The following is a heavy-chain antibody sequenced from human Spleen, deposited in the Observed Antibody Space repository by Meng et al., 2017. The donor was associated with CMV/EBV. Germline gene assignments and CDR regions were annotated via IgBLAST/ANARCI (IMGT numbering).Heavy chain of an antibody. Sequence: ASVKVSCKASGYTFTSYAISWVRQAPGQGLEWMGWISTYNGNTNYAQKLQGRVTMTTDTSTSTTYMELRSLRSDDTAVYYCTRDRLRFSMNGPFDYWGQGTLVTVSS. J-gene: IGHJ4*02. V-gene: IGHV1-18*01. CDR3: TRDRLRFSMNGPFDY. CDR1: GYTFTSYA. D-gene: IGHD3-3*01. CDR2: ISTYNGNT.